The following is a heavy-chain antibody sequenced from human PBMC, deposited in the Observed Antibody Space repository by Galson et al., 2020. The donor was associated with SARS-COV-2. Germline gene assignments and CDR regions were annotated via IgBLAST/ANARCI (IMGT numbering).Heavy chain of an antibody. J-gene: IGHJ6*03. Sequence: GGSLRLSCAASGFTVSSNYMSWVRQAPGKGLEWVSVIYSGGSTYYADSVKGRFTISRDNSKNTLYLQMNSLRAEDTAVYYCARDTVGAKDYYYYMDVWGKGTTVTVSS. V-gene: IGHV3-53*01. CDR1: GFTVSSNY. CDR2: IYSGGST. D-gene: IGHD1-26*01. CDR3: ARDTVGAKDYYYYMDV.